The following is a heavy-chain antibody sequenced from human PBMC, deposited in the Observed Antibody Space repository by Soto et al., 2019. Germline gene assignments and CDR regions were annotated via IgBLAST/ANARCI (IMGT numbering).Heavy chain of an antibody. Sequence: GGSLRLSCAASGFTFSSYAMSWVRQAPGKGLEWVSAISGSGYSTYYADSVKGRFTISRDNSKNTLYLQMNSLRAEDTAVYYCAKNAGPRIAETCTHWLDASRQSTLDTV. CDR1: GFTFSSYA. CDR3: AKNAGPRIAETCTHWLDA. D-gene: IGHD6-13*01. CDR2: ISGSGYST. J-gene: IGHJ5*02. V-gene: IGHV3-23*01.